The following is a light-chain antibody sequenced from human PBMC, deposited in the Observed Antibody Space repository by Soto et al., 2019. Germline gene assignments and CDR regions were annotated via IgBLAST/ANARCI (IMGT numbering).Light chain of an antibody. CDR2: KAS. J-gene: IGKJ1*01. CDR3: QQYNNNASWT. V-gene: IGKV1-5*03. Sequence: DIQMTQSPSTLSASVGDRVTITCRASQSISAWLAWYQQKPGKAPKLLIYKASTLESGVPSRFSDSGSGTEFTLTISSLQPDDFATYYCQQYNNNASWTFGQGTKVQIK. CDR1: QSISAW.